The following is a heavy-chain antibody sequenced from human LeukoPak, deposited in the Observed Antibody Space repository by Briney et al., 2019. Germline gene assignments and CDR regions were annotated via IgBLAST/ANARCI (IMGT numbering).Heavy chain of an antibody. CDR1: GFTFSSYA. D-gene: IGHD3-22*01. CDR2: ISYDGSNK. V-gene: IGHV3-30-3*01. J-gene: IGHJ4*02. CDR3: AREPLITMIEFGVFDY. Sequence: PGRSLRLSCAASGFTFSSYAMHWVRQAPGKGLEWVAVISYDGSNKYYADSVKGRFTISRDNSKNTLYLQMNSLRAEDTAVYYCAREPLITMIEFGVFDYWGQGTLVTVSS.